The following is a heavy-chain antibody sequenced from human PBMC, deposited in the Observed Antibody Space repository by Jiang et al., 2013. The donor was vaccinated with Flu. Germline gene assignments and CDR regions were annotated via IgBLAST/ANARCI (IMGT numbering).Heavy chain of an antibody. CDR1: GFTFSSYE. CDR2: ISSSGSTI. J-gene: IGHJ6*03. CDR3: AREVGAARHYYYMDV. Sequence: SCAASGFTFSSYEMNWVRQAPGKGLEWVSYISSSGSTIYYADSVKGRFTISRDNAKNSLYLQMNSLRAEDTAVYYCAREVGAARHYYYMDVWGKGTTVTVSS. V-gene: IGHV3-48*03. D-gene: IGHD6-6*01.